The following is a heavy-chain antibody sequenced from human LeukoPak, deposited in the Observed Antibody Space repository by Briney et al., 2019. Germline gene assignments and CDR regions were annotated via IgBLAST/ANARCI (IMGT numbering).Heavy chain of an antibody. V-gene: IGHV1-46*01. Sequence: ASVKVSCKASADTFTNYYKHWVRQAPGQGLEWMGLINPSDGSTTYAQKFQGRITMTRDMSTSAVYVELSSLRSDDTAVYYCVRSGRGTYYYFDYWGQGTLVTVYS. CDR3: VRSGRGTYYYFDY. CDR2: INPSDGST. J-gene: IGHJ4*02. CDR1: ADTFTNYY. D-gene: IGHD1-26*01.